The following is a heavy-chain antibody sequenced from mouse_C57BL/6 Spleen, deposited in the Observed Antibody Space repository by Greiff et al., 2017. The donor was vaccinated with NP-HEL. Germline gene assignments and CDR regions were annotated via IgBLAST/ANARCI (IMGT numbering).Heavy chain of an antibody. CDR3: AGGGYGNLGRVMDY. CDR2: IYPGDGDT. D-gene: IGHD2-1*01. V-gene: IGHV1-80*01. J-gene: IGHJ4*01. Sequence: VQLQQSGAELVKPGASVKISCKASGYAFSSYWMNWVKQRPGKGLEWIGQIYPGDGDTNYNGKFKGKATLTADKSSSTAYMQLSSLTSEDSAVYFWAGGGYGNLGRVMDYWGQGTSVTVSS. CDR1: GYAFSSYW.